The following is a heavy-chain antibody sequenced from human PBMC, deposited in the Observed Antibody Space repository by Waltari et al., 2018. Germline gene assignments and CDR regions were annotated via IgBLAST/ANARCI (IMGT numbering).Heavy chain of an antibody. Sequence: QVHLVQSVAEVKKPGLSVTVSCKASGGTFRSYAISSVRQTPGQGLEWMGGFIPIFGTANYAQKFQGRVTITPDESTSTAYMELSSLRSEDTAVYYCARDGYSYGLRPGYMDVWGKGTTVTVSS. D-gene: IGHD5-18*01. CDR2: FIPIFGTA. CDR1: GGTFRSYA. V-gene: IGHV1-69*05. J-gene: IGHJ6*03. CDR3: ARDGYSYGLRPGYMDV.